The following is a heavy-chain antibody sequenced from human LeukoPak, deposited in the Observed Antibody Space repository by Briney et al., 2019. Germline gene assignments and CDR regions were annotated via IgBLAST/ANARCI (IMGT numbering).Heavy chain of an antibody. CDR1: GFTVIDNY. Sequence: GGSLRLSCAASGFTVIDNYMSWVRQAPGKGLEWVSGIYSGGSTYYADSVKGRFTISRDNSKNTLYLQMSSLRAEDTAVYYCVKESGFMVAPNSAFDIWGQGTMVTASS. D-gene: IGHD4/OR15-4a*01. CDR2: IYSGGST. V-gene: IGHV3-53*05. CDR3: VKESGFMVAPNSAFDI. J-gene: IGHJ3*02.